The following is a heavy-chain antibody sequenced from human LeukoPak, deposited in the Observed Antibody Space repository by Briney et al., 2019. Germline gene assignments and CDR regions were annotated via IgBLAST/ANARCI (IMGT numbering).Heavy chain of an antibody. V-gene: IGHV5-51*01. Sequence: GESLKISCKGSGYSFTSYWIGWVRQMPGKGLEWMGIICPGDSDTRYSPSFQGQVTISADKSISTAYLQWSSLKASDTAMYYCARLEVTTYSDAFDIRGQGTMVTVSS. D-gene: IGHD4-17*01. CDR3: ARLEVTTYSDAFDI. CDR2: ICPGDSDT. CDR1: GYSFTSYW. J-gene: IGHJ3*02.